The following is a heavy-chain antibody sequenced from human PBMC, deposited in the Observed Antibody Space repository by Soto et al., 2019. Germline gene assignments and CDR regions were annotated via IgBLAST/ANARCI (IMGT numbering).Heavy chain of an antibody. D-gene: IGHD6-6*01. CDR1: GGSVSRGSYY. V-gene: IGHV4-61*01. Sequence: SETLSLTCTGSGGSVSRGSYYWSWIRQPPGKGLEWIGYIYYSGSTNYNPSLKSRVTISVDTSKNQFSLKLSSVTAADTAVYCCASLEDSGNWFDPWGQGTLVTVSS. CDR3: ASLEDSGNWFDP. CDR2: IYYSGST. J-gene: IGHJ5*02.